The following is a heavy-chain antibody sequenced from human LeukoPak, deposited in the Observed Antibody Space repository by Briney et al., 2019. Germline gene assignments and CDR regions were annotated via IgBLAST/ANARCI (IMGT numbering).Heavy chain of an antibody. CDR1: GFTFSSYG. J-gene: IGHJ4*02. V-gene: IGHV3-30*03. CDR3: AMRGYYYDSSGYYSRTYFDY. CDR2: ISYDGSNK. D-gene: IGHD3-22*01. Sequence: GRSLRLSCVVSGFTFSSYGMHWVRQAPGKGLEWVAVISYDGSNKYYADSVKGRFTISRDNSKNTLYLQMNSLRAEDTAVYYCAMRGYYYDSSGYYSRTYFDYWGQGTLVIVSS.